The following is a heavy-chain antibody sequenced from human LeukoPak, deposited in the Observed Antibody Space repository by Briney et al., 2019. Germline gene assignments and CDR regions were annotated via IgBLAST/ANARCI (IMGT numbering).Heavy chain of an antibody. J-gene: IGHJ3*02. CDR2: INPSGGST. CDR1: GYTFSNYG. Sequence: ASVKVSCKASGYTFSNYGICWVRQAPGQGLEWMGIINPSGGSTSYAQKFQGRVTMTRDMSTSTVYMELSSLRSEDTAVYYCARESGLGYCSGGSCNDAFDIWGQGTMVTVSS. CDR3: ARESGLGYCSGGSCNDAFDI. V-gene: IGHV1-46*01. D-gene: IGHD2-15*01.